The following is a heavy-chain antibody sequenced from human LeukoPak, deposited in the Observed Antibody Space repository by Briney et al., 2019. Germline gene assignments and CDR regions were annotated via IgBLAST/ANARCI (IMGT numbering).Heavy chain of an antibody. CDR3: ARMFEF. J-gene: IGHJ4*02. CDR2: ISSSGSTT. CDR1: GFTFSNYE. Sequence: PGGSLRLSCGVSGFTFSNYEMNWVRQAPGKGLEWVSYISSSGSTTYYADSVKGRFTISRDNAKNSLFLQMNSLRAEDTAVYFCARMFEFWGQGTLVTVSS. V-gene: IGHV3-48*03.